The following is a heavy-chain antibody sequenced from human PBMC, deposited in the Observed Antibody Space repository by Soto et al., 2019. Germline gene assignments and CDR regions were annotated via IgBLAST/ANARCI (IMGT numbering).Heavy chain of an antibody. Sequence: GASVKVSCKASGYTFTGYYLHWVRQAPGQGLEWMGWLNPNSGGTKLAQKFQGWVTMTRDTSIRTAYLELSRLRSDDTAVYYCARDAVTVTTAYFGSWGQGTLVTVSS. CDR2: LNPNSGGT. CDR1: GYTFTGYY. D-gene: IGHD4-17*01. CDR3: ARDAVTVTTAYFGS. J-gene: IGHJ4*02. V-gene: IGHV1-2*04.